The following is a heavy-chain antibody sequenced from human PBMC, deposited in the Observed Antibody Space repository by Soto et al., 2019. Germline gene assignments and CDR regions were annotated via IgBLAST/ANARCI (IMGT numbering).Heavy chain of an antibody. J-gene: IGHJ4*02. CDR3: AREQWGYDS. D-gene: IGHD2-15*01. V-gene: IGHV4-31*01. CDR2: IYYTVNT. CDR1: GGSISSNGHY. Sequence: QVQLQESGPELVKPSQTLSLTCTVSGGSISSNGHYWTWIRQHPGKGLEWIAYIYYTVNTYYNPSLKSQLRISVDTSKNQFALELRSVTAADTAVYYCAREQWGYDSWGQGTLVTVSS.